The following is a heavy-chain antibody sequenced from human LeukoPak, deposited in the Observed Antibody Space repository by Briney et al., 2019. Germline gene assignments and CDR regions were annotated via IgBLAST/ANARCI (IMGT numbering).Heavy chain of an antibody. Sequence: QPGGSLRLSCTASEFTFSDYVMCWVRQAPGKGLEWVAAISSDGNNKFYADSVKGRFTISRDNSKNTLYVQMNSLKPEDTAVYYCAKGSGIAAALRDWFDPWGQGTLVTVSS. CDR1: EFTFSDYV. J-gene: IGHJ5*02. V-gene: IGHV3-30-3*01. CDR2: ISSDGNNK. D-gene: IGHD6-13*01. CDR3: AKGSGIAAALRDWFDP.